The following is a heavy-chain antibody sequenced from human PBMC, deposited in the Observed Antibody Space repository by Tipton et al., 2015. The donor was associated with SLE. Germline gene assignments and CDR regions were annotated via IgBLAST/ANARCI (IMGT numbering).Heavy chain of an antibody. CDR2: IVGTGGST. CDR3: AKLKGPNYYYYPMDV. V-gene: IGHV3-23*01. Sequence: LSLTCFVSGGSLSTSYWSWVRQAPGKGLEWVSAIVGTGGSTYSADSVKGRFTISRDNSKNTLYLQINNLRAEDTAVYYCAKLKGPNYYYYPMDVWGQGTTVTV. J-gene: IGHJ6*02. CDR1: GGSLSTSY.